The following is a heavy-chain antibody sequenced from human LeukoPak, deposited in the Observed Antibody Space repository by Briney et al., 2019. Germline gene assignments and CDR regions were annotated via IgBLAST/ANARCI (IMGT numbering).Heavy chain of an antibody. CDR3: AREDNWNYAGWFDP. J-gene: IGHJ5*02. CDR2: INPNSGGT. V-gene: IGHV1-2*02. D-gene: IGHD1-7*01. CDR1: GYTFTGYY. Sequence: ASVKVSCKASGYTFTGYYIHWVRQAPGQGLEWMGWINPNSGGTNYAQKFQGRVTMTRDTSISTAYMELSRLRSDDTAVYYCAREDNWNYAGWFDPWGQGTLVTVSS.